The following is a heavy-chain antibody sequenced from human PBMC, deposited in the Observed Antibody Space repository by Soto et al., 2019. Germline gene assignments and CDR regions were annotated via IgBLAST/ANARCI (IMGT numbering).Heavy chain of an antibody. CDR3: ARDRSSSASLDY. CDR1: GYTFTNYG. CDR2: ISAYNGNT. D-gene: IGHD6-6*01. J-gene: IGHJ4*02. V-gene: IGHV1-18*04. Sequence: QVQLVQSGAEVKKPGASVKVSCKASGYTFTNYGVCWVRQAPGQGLEWMGWISAYNGNTNYAQNLQGRVTMTTDTCTSTVYMELRSLRSDDTAVYYCARDRSSSASLDYWGQGTLVTVSS.